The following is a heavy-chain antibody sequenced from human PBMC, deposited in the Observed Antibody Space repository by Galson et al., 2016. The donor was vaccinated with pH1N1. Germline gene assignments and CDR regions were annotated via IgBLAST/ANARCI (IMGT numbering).Heavy chain of an antibody. Sequence: TLSLTCTVSGGSISSYYWSWIRQPPGKGLEWIGYLYNSGGTNYNPSLMSRVTISEDTSRNQFSLKLRSVTAADTAVYYCASAGYRSGWHGIGAFDVWGQGTKVTVSS. CDR2: LYNSGGT. V-gene: IGHV4-59*01. J-gene: IGHJ3*01. D-gene: IGHD6-25*01. CDR3: ASAGYRSGWHGIGAFDV. CDR1: GGSISSYY.